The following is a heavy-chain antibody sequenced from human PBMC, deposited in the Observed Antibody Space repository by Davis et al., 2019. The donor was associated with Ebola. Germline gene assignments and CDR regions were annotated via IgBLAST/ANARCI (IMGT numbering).Heavy chain of an antibody. CDR1: GGSISSYY. Sequence: MPSETLSLTCTVSGGSISSYYWSWIRQPPGKGLEWIGYIYYSGSTNYNPSLKSRVTISVDTSKNQFSLKLSSVTAADTAVYYCARAGWYSSSSYDYWGQGTLVTVSS. D-gene: IGHD6-6*01. CDR2: IYYSGST. V-gene: IGHV4-59*01. J-gene: IGHJ4*02. CDR3: ARAGWYSSSSYDY.